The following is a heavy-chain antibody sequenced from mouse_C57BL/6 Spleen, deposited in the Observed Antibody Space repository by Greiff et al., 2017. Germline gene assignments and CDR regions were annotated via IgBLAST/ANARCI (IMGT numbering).Heavy chain of an antibody. V-gene: IGHV1-75*01. D-gene: IGHD1-1*01. CDR3: ARCYYGSLPYWYFDV. Sequence: QVQLQQSGPELVKPGASVKISCKASGYTFTDYYINWVKQRPGQGLEWIGWIFPGSGSTYYNEKFKGKATLTVDKSSSTAYMLLSSLTSEDSAVYFCARCYYGSLPYWYFDVWGTGTTVTVSS. CDR2: IFPGSGST. CDR1: GYTFTDYY. J-gene: IGHJ1*03.